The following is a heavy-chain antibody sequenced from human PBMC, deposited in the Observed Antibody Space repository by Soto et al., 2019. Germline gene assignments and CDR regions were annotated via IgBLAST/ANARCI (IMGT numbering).Heavy chain of an antibody. V-gene: IGHV1-3*01. D-gene: IGHD1-1*01. J-gene: IGHJ5*02. Sequence: XSVKVSCKASGYTFASYGIHWVRQAPGQRLEWMGWINAANGDTKYSPKFQGRVTITRDTSASTAYMELSSLRSEDTAVYYCVRRNVSATLIDSFDPWAQGTMVTVSS. CDR1: GYTFASYG. CDR3: VRRNVSATLIDSFDP. CDR2: INAANGDT.